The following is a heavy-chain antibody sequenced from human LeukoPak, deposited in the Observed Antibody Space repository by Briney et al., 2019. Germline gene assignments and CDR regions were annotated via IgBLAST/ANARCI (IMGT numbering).Heavy chain of an antibody. Sequence: GGSLRLSCAASGFTFSSYSMNWVRQAPGKGLGWVSSISSSSSYIYCADSMEGRFTISRDNAKNSLYLQMNSLRAEDTAVYYCASGPYCSGGSCYIAEYFQHWGQGTLVTVSS. CDR3: ASGPYCSGGSCYIAEYFQH. J-gene: IGHJ1*01. V-gene: IGHV3-21*01. CDR2: ISSSSSYI. CDR1: GFTFSSYS. D-gene: IGHD2-15*01.